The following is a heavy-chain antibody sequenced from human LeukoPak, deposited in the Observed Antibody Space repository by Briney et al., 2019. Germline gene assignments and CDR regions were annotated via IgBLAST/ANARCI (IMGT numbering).Heavy chain of an antibody. CDR1: GGSISSYY. V-gene: IGHV4-59*01. CDR2: IYYSGST. CDR3: ARVAAPDAFDI. J-gene: IGHJ3*02. Sequence: SETLSLTCTVSGGSISSYYWSWIRQPPGKGLEWMGYIYYSGSTNYNPSLKSRVTISVDTPKNQFSLKLSSVTAADTAVYFCARVAAPDAFDIWGQGTMVTVCS. D-gene: IGHD6-19*01.